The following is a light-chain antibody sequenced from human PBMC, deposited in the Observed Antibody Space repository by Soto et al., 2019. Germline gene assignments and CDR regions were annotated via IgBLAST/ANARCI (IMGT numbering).Light chain of an antibody. CDR2: RNN. CDR1: SSNIGSYY. Sequence: QSVLTQPPSASGTPGQRVTISCSGSSSNIGSYYVYWYQQLPGTAPKLLIYRNNQRPSGVPDRFSGSESDTSASLPISGLRSEDEADYYCAGWDDSLSGPLVFGGGTKLTVL. J-gene: IGLJ2*01. CDR3: AGWDDSLSGPLV. V-gene: IGLV1-47*01.